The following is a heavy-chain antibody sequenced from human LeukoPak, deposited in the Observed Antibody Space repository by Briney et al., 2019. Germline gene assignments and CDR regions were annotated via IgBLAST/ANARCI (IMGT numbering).Heavy chain of an antibody. CDR1: GFTFSSYG. CDR3: AKAASLIPVY. V-gene: IGHV3-30*18. D-gene: IGHD2-2*02. J-gene: IGHJ4*02. Sequence: GGSLRLSCAASGFTFSSYGMHWVRQAPGKGLEWVAVISYDGSNKYYADSVKGRFTISRGNSKNTLYLQMNSLRAEDTAVYYCAKAASLIPVYWGQGTLVTVSS. CDR2: ISYDGSNK.